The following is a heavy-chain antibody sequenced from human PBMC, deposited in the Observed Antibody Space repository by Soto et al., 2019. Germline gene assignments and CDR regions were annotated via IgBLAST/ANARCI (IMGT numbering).Heavy chain of an antibody. V-gene: IGHV3-23*01. Sequence: EVQVLESGGGLVQPGGSLRLSCAGSGFTFINYAMNWVRQAPGKGLEGVSSISGGGDAAFFPDSVRGRFTISRDNSKNTVPLPMKSLGVDDTAVYYCARKILGSTTRPNYWYFDLWGRGTLVTVSS. J-gene: IGHJ2*01. CDR3: ARKILGSTTRPNYWYFDL. D-gene: IGHD7-27*01. CDR2: ISGGGDAA. CDR1: GFTFINYA.